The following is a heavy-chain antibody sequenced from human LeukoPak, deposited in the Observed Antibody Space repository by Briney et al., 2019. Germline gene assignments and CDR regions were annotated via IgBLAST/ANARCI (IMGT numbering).Heavy chain of an antibody. V-gene: IGHV3-33*01. CDR3: AGSISAYNWNFEF. D-gene: IGHD1-20*01. J-gene: IGHJ4*02. CDR2: IWYDGSNK. CDR1: GFTFSNYG. Sequence: GGSLRLSCAASGFTFSNYGIHWVRQAPGKGLERVAVIWYDGSNKYYADSVKGRFTISRDNSKNTLYLQMNSLRAEDTAVYYCAGSISAYNWNFEFWGQGTLVTVSS.